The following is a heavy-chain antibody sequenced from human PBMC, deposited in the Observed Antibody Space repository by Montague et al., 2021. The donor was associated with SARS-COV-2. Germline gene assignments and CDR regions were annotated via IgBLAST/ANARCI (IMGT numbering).Heavy chain of an antibody. CDR2: INHGGIT. CDR1: GGSFSGYH. J-gene: IGHJ4*02. V-gene: IGHV4-34*01. D-gene: IGHD3-3*01. CDR3: ASPPFGVAPYYFDY. Sequence: SETLSLTCAVYGGSFSGYHWNWIRQPPGKGLEWIGEINHGGITNYNPSLKSRLTISADTSKNQFSLKLTSVAAADTAVYYCASPPFGVAPYYFDYWGQGTLVTVSS.